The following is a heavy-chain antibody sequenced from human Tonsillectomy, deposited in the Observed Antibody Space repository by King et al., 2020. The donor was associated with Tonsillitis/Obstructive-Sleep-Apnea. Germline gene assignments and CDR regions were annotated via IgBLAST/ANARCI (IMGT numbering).Heavy chain of an antibody. Sequence: VQLVESGGGVVQPGRSLRLSCVGSGFNFHMHWVRQAPGKGLEWVAVISYDGNNKYYADSVKGRFTISRDNSKNTLYLQMNSLRPEDTAVYYCARAKQAGSGYDFLFDSWGQGTLVTVSS. J-gene: IGHJ4*02. CDR2: ISYDGNNK. V-gene: IGHV3-30*01. CDR3: ARAKQAGSGYDFLFDS. D-gene: IGHD5-12*01. CDR1: GFNFH.